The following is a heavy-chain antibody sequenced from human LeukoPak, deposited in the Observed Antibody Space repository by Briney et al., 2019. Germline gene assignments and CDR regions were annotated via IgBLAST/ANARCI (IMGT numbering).Heavy chain of an antibody. J-gene: IGHJ3*02. CDR3: ARGLLLYSSGRGAFDI. CDR1: GYTFTSYD. Sequence: ASVKVSCKASGYTFTSYDINWVRQATGQGLEWMGWMNPNSGNTGYAQKFQGRVTMTRNTSISTAYMELSSLRSEDTAVYYCARGLLLYSSGRGAFDIWGQGTMVTVSS. D-gene: IGHD6-19*01. V-gene: IGHV1-8*01. CDR2: MNPNSGNT.